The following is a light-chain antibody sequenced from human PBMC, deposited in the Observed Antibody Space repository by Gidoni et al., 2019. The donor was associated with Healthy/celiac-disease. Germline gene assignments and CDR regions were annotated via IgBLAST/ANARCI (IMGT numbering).Light chain of an antibody. J-gene: IGKJ5*01. Sequence: DIQMTQSPSSLSASVGDRVTIICRASQSISSYLNWYQQKPGKAPKLLIYAASSLQSGVPPRFSGSGAGTAFTLTISSLQPEDFATYYCQQSYSTPITCGQGTRLEIK. CDR1: QSISSY. CDR2: AAS. V-gene: IGKV1-39*01. CDR3: QQSYSTPIT.